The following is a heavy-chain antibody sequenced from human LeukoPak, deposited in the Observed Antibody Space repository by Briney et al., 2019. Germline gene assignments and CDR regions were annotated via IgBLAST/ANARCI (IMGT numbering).Heavy chain of an antibody. D-gene: IGHD3-10*01. CDR3: AKDLMVQGVIITPLFDY. J-gene: IGHJ4*02. V-gene: IGHV3-23*01. CDR2: ISGSGGST. CDR1: VFTFSSYA. Sequence: GGFLRLSCAASVFTFSSYAMSWGRQAPGGGLGWVSAISGSGGSTYYADSVKGRFTISRDNCKNTLYLQMNSLRAEDTAVYYCAKDLMVQGVIITPLFDYWGQGTLVTVSS.